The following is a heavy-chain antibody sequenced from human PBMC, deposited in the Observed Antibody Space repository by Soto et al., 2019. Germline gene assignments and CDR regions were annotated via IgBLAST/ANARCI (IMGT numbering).Heavy chain of an antibody. CDR2: INHSGST. V-gene: IGHV4-34*01. CDR1: GGSFSGYY. D-gene: IGHD3-3*02. CDR3: ARGRGMIGFLEWPPYYQVMAV. Sequence: SETLSLTCAVYGGSFSGYYWSWIRQPPGKGLEWIGEINHSGSTYYNPSLKSRVTISVDTSKNQFSLKLSSVTAADTAVYYCARGRGMIGFLEWPPYYQVMAVWGQGTTVPVSS. J-gene: IGHJ6*02.